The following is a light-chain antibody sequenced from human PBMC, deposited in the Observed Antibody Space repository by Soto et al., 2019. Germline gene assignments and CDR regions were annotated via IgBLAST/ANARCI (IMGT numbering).Light chain of an antibody. J-gene: IGKJ1*01. CDR3: QQYNAYPCT. Sequence: DSQMTQSPSTLSASVGDRVTITCRASQSISSWLAWYQQKPGKAPKLLIYKASTLESGVPSNFSGTGSGTEFSLTISSLQPDDFATYYCQQYNAYPCTFGQGTNVDIK. V-gene: IGKV1-5*03. CDR1: QSISSW. CDR2: KAS.